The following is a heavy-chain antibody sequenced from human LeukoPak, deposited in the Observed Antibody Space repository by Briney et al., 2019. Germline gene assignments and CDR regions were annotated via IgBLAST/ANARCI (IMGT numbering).Heavy chain of an antibody. CDR3: ARDSSAAGYNWFDL. CDR2: INPNSGGT. CDR1: GYTFTGYY. V-gene: IGHV1-2*02. Sequence: ASVKVSCKASGYTFTGYYMHWVRQAPGQGLEWMGWINPNSGGTNYAQKFQGRVTMTRDTSISTAYMELSRLRSDDTAVYYCARDSSAAGYNWFDLWGQGTLVTVSS. D-gene: IGHD6-13*01. J-gene: IGHJ5*02.